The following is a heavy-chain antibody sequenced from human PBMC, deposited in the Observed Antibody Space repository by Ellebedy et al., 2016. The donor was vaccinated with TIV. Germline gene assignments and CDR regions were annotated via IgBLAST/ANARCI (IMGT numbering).Heavy chain of an antibody. Sequence: SLKISXVGSGFTSHDYAMHWVRQAPGKGLEWVSGIYWNSDRIDYADSVKGRFSISRDNAKNSLYLQTNSLRAEDTALYYCGKDITAGGMDVWGPGTTVTVSS. CDR1: GFTSHDYA. V-gene: IGHV3-9*02. CDR2: IYWNSDRI. J-gene: IGHJ6*02. CDR3: GKDITAGGMDV.